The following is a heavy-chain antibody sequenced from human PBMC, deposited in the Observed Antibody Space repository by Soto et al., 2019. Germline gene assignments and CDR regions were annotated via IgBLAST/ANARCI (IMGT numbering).Heavy chain of an antibody. CDR3: ARDLITGVIVEPNGLFDY. CDR2: TYYRSKWYN. CDR1: GDSVSSNSAA. Sequence: SQTFSLTCAISGDSVSSNSAAWNWIRQSPSRGLEWLGRTYYRSKWYNDYAVSVKSRITINPDTSKNQFSLQLNSVTPEDTAVYYCARDLITGVIVEPNGLFDYWGQGTLVTVSS. D-gene: IGHD3-16*02. J-gene: IGHJ4*02. V-gene: IGHV6-1*01.